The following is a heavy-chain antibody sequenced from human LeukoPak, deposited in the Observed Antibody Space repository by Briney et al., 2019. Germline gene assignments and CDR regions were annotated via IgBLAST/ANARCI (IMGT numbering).Heavy chain of an antibody. D-gene: IGHD5-18*01. J-gene: IGHJ4*02. CDR3: ALSDTAMGDY. Sequence: GGSLRLSCAASGFTFSSYEMNWVRQAPGKGLEWVSYISSSGSTIYYADSVKGRFTISRDNAKNSLYLQMNSLRAEDTAVYYRALSDTAMGDYWGQGTLVTVSS. CDR1: GFTFSSYE. V-gene: IGHV3-48*03. CDR2: ISSSGSTI.